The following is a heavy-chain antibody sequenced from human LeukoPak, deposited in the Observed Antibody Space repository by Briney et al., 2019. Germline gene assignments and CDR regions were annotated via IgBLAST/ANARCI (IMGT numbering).Heavy chain of an antibody. Sequence: GGSLRLSCAASGFTFSSYSMNWVRQAPGKGLEWVSSISSSSSYIYYADSVKGRFTISRDNAKNSLYLQMNSLRAEDTAVYYCARDPKYYYDSSGEVWGQGTLVTVSP. CDR3: ARDPKYYYDSSGEV. D-gene: IGHD3-22*01. CDR1: GFTFSSYS. CDR2: ISSSSSYI. J-gene: IGHJ4*02. V-gene: IGHV3-21*01.